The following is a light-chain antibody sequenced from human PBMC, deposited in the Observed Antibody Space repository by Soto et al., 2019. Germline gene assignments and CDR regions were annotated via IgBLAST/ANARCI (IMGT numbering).Light chain of an antibody. CDR1: QSVSTNY. V-gene: IGKV3-20*01. CDR3: QQYGSSPPT. CDR2: GAS. Sequence: EIVLTHSPGTLSLSPGERATLSCRASQSVSTNYLAWYQRKPGQAPRLLIYGASSRATDIPNRFSGSGSGTDFTLTITRLKAEDFAVYYCQQYGSSPPTFGQGTKVEIK. J-gene: IGKJ1*01.